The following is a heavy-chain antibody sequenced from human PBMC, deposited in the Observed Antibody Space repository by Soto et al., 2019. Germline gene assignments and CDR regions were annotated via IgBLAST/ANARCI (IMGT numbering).Heavy chain of an antibody. D-gene: IGHD6-13*01. CDR2: INHSGGP. V-gene: IGHV4-34*01. CDR1: GGSFSRYY. CDR3: ARRGSLKAFDI. Sequence: SETLSLTCAVDGGSFSRYYWSWIRQFPGKGLEWIGEINHSGGPLYNPSLKSRVTISVDTSKNQFALKVISVTAADTAVYYCARRGSLKAFDIWGQGTKVTVSS. J-gene: IGHJ3*02.